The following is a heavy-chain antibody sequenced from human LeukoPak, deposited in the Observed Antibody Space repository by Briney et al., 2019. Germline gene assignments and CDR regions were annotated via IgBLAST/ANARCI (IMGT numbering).Heavy chain of an antibody. V-gene: IGHV4-39*01. J-gene: IGHJ4*02. D-gene: IGHD3-10*01. CDR3: ARSYGSGNYFDY. CDR1: GGSISSTNYY. CDR2: ISYSGST. Sequence: SETLSLTCTVSGGSISSTNYYWAWNRQPPGKGLEWIGSISYSGSTYYNPSLKSRVTISVDTSKNQFSLRLSSVTAADTAVYYCARSYGSGNYFDYWGQGTLVTVSS.